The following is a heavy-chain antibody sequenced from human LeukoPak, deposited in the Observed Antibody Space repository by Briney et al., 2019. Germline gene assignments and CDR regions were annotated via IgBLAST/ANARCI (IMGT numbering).Heavy chain of an antibody. CDR2: IKFDGSEK. D-gene: IGHD1-26*01. V-gene: IGHV3-7*01. CDR1: GFTFSHHW. J-gene: IGHJ3*02. CDR3: ARRSGSYYVGAFDI. Sequence: PGGSLRLSCSGSGFTFSHHWMTWVRQAPGKGLEWVANIKFDGSEKFYGDSVKGRFTISRDNAKNSLYLQMNSLRAEDTAVYYCARRSGSYYVGAFDIWGQGTMVTVSS.